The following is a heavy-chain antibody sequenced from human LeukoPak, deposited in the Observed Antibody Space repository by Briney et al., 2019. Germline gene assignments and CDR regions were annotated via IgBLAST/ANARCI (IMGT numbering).Heavy chain of an antibody. CDR3: AKDVGSTIDTSGYYYRNRKGAFDI. CDR2: IRYDGSSK. CDR1: GFTFSSYG. D-gene: IGHD3-22*01. V-gene: IGHV3-30*02. J-gene: IGHJ3*02. Sequence: GGSLRLSCAASGFTFSSYGMHWVRQAPGKGLEWVALIRYDGSSKYYTDSVKGRFTISRDNSKNTLYLQMNSLRAEDTAVYYCAKDVGSTIDTSGYYYRNRKGAFDIWGQGTMVTVSS.